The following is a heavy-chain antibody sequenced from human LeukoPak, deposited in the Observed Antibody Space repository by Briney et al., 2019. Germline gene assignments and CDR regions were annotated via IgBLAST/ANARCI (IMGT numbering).Heavy chain of an antibody. CDR3: ARGPTWNYYYYGVDV. CDR2: IYTDENT. CDR1: GDSVTNYY. Sequence: SETLSLTCTVSGDSVTNYYWSWIRQPAGKGLEWIGRIYTDENTNYNPSLKSRVTMSVDASKNQFSLKLSSVTAADTAVYYCARGPTWNYYYYGVDVWGQGTTVTVSS. V-gene: IGHV4-4*07. J-gene: IGHJ6*02. D-gene: IGHD1-1*01.